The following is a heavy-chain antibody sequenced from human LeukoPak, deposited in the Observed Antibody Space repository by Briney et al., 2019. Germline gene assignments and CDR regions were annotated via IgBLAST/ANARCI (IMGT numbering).Heavy chain of an antibody. CDR3: ARSRLGIFPSY. J-gene: IGHJ4*02. Sequence: SETLSLTCAVYGGSFSGYYWSWIRQPPGKGPEWIGEINHSGSTNYNPSLKSRVTISVDTSKNQFSLKLSSVTAADTAVYYCARSRLGIFPSYWGQGTLVTVSS. D-gene: IGHD7-27*01. V-gene: IGHV4-34*01. CDR2: INHSGST. CDR1: GGSFSGYY.